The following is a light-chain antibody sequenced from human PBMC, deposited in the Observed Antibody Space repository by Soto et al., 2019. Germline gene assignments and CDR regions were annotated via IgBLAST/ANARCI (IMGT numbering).Light chain of an antibody. V-gene: IGKV3-20*01. Sequence: EIVLTQSPGTLSLSPGERATLSCRASQSVSSNYLTWYQQKPGQAPRLLIYDASTRATGIPDRFSGSGSGTEFALTISRLEPEDFAVYYCQQYGSSPQTFGQRTKVEIK. J-gene: IGKJ1*01. CDR2: DAS. CDR1: QSVSSNY. CDR3: QQYGSSPQT.